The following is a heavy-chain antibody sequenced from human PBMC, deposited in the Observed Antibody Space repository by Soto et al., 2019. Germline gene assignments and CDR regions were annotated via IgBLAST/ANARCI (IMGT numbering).Heavy chain of an antibody. CDR2: IHSGST. D-gene: IGHD3-10*01. CDR3: ARHDGSRSTDY. Sequence: QVQLQESGPGLVKPSGTLSLTCTVSGGSISSDYWNWIRQPPGKGLEWIGYIHSGSTTYSASLRRGVTISVDTSKNQFSLKLSSVTAADTAVYFCARHDGSRSTDYWGQGTLVTVSS. CDR1: GGSISSDY. J-gene: IGHJ4*02. V-gene: IGHV4-59*08.